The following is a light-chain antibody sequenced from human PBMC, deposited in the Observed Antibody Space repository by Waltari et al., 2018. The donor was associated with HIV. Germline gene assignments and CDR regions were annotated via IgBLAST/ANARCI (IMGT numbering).Light chain of an antibody. J-gene: IGLJ3*02. Sequence: QSALTQPPSASGSLGQSVTISCTGPRSDIGAYDFVSWFQQHPHRAPKLLLYEVTRRPSTVSARFSGSRSGNTAFLTVAGLQPDDEATYFCSSYGDSLRVLFGGGTNVTVL. CDR1: RSDIGAYDF. CDR3: SSYGDSLRVL. CDR2: EVT. V-gene: IGLV2-8*01.